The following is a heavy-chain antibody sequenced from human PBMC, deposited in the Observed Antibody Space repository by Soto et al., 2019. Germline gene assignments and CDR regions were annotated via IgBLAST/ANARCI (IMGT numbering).Heavy chain of an antibody. CDR1: GGSISSSSYY. J-gene: IGHJ6*02. D-gene: IGHD1-1*01. CDR3: ARPARNWNGVYYYYGMDV. CDR2: IYYSGST. V-gene: IGHV4-39*01. Sequence: SETLSLTCTVSGGSISSSSYYWGWIRQPPGKGLEWIGSIYYSGSTYYNPSLKSRVTISVDTSKNQFSLKLSSVTAADTAVYYCARPARNWNGVYYYYGMDVWGQGTTVTIS.